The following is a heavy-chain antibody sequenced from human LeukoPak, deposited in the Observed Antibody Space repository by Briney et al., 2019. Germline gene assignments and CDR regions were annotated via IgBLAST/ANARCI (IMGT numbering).Heavy chain of an antibody. CDR1: GYSFTSYW. CDR3: ARRGYSGHLFGRTYYYYGMDV. Sequence: GESLKISCKGSGYSFTSYWIGWVRQTPGKGLEWMGIIYPGDSDTRYSPSFQGQVTISADKSISTAYLQWSSLKASDTAMYYCARRGYSGHLFGRTYYYYGMDVWGQGTTVTVSS. V-gene: IGHV5-51*01. CDR2: IYPGDSDT. J-gene: IGHJ6*02. D-gene: IGHD5-12*01.